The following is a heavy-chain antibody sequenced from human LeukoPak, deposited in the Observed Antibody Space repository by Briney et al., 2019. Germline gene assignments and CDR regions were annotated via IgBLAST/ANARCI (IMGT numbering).Heavy chain of an antibody. D-gene: IGHD3-22*01. CDR3: ASAYYYDSSGYYYGY. V-gene: IGHV1-69*05. Sequence: GASVKVSCKASGGTFSNYAISWVRQAPGQGLEWMGRIIPIFGTANYAQKFQGRVTITTDESTSTAYMELSSLRSENTAVYYCASAYYYDSSGYYYGYWGQGTLVTVSS. CDR2: IIPIFGTA. J-gene: IGHJ4*02. CDR1: GGTFSNYA.